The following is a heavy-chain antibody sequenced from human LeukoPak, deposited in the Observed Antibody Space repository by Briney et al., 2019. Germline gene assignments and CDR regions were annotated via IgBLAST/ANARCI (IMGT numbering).Heavy chain of an antibody. Sequence: GGSLRLPCAASGFTFSSYEMNWVRQAPGKGLEWVSYITSGSTIYYADSVKGRFTISRDNAKSSLYLQMNGLRAEDTAVYYCARGRRDLDYWGQGTLVTVSS. CDR1: GFTFSSYE. CDR2: ITSGSTI. D-gene: IGHD5-24*01. CDR3: ARGRRDLDY. J-gene: IGHJ4*02. V-gene: IGHV3-48*03.